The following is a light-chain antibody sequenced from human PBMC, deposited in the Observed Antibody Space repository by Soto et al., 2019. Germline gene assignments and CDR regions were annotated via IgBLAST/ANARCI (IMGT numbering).Light chain of an antibody. J-gene: IGKJ4*01. CDR3: QHLKSYPLS. Sequence: DIQLTQSPSFLSASVGDRVTITCRASQDISNFLAWYQQKPGKAPKLLMYAASTLQSGVPSRFSGSVSGTEFTLTISSLQPEDFASYYCQHLKSYPLSFGGGTKVEI. CDR2: AAS. CDR1: QDISNF. V-gene: IGKV1-9*01.